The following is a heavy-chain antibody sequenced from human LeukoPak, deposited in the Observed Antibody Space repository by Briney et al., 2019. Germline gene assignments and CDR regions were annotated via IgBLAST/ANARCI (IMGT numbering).Heavy chain of an antibody. Sequence: EAAVKVSCKASGYTFTGYYMHWVRQAPGQGLEWMGWINPNSGGTNYAQKFQGRVTMTRDTSISTAYMELSRLRSDDTAVYYCARERLLCFGVNDAFDIWGQGTMVTVSS. CDR2: INPNSGGT. CDR3: ARERLLCFGVNDAFDI. CDR1: GYTFTGYY. V-gene: IGHV1-2*02. D-gene: IGHD3-10*01. J-gene: IGHJ3*02.